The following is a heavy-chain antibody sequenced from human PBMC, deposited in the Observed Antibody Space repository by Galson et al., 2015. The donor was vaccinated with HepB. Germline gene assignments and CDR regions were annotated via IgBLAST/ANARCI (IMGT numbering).Heavy chain of an antibody. V-gene: IGHV4-30-2*01. CDR3: ARGSYDFWSGYYDPYYFDY. Sequence: TLSLTCAVSGGSVSSGGYSWSWIRQPPGKGLEWIGYIYHSGSTYYNPSLKSRVTISVDRSKNQFSLKLSSVTAADTAVYYCARGSYDFWSGYYDPYYFDYWGQGTLVTVSS. CDR1: GGSVSSGGYS. J-gene: IGHJ4*02. CDR2: IYHSGST. D-gene: IGHD3-3*01.